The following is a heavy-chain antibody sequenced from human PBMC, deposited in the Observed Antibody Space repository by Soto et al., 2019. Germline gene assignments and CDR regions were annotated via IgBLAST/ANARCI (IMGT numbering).Heavy chain of an antibody. CDR3: ARAVFCTDGFCFPYWLDP. D-gene: IGHD2-8*01. V-gene: IGHV4-30-2*01. J-gene: IGHJ5*01. CDR1: GDSINTHCHS. Sequence: TLSPTCIVSGDSINTHCHSWGWIRQPPVKALEWIGYFYQTQTTHYNPSLSTRISISTARAKNPFSLHPTAVTAPARAAYHCARAVFCTDGFCFPYWLDPWGQGILVTVSS. CDR2: FYQTQTT.